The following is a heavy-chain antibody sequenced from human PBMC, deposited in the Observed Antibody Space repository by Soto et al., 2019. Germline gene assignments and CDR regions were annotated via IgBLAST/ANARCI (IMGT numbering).Heavy chain of an antibody. V-gene: IGHV1-18*01. CDR3: ARAYGDYYFDY. CDR1: GYSYSSYG. CDR2: ISTYKGDT. D-gene: IGHD4-17*01. J-gene: IGHJ4*02. Sequence: QVQLVQYGAEVKKPGASVKVSCKTSGYSYSSYGISWVRQAPGQGLEWMGWISTYKGDTHYVQNLQGRVTLTTDTSTSTAYMELRSLRSDDTAVYYCARAYGDYYFDYWGQGTLVTVSS.